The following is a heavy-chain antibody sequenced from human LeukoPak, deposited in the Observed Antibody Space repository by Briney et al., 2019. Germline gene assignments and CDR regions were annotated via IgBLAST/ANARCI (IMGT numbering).Heavy chain of an antibody. Sequence: SQTLSLTCAVSGDSISSEGYSWSWIRQHPGKGLEWIGYIYYSGSTYYNPSLKSRVTISVDTSKNQFSLKLSSVTAADTAVYYCARDAGYSSGWSVWGQGTLVTVSS. D-gene: IGHD6-19*01. CDR1: GDSISSEGYS. V-gene: IGHV4-31*11. J-gene: IGHJ4*02. CDR3: ARDAGYSSGWSV. CDR2: IYYSGST.